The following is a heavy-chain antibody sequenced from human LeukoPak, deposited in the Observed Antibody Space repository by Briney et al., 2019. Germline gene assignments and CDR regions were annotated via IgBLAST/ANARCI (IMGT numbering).Heavy chain of an antibody. CDR3: ARPLGRQQLGNWFDP. V-gene: IGHV3-21*01. CDR1: GFTFGSFG. D-gene: IGHD6-13*01. CDR2: ISSSSSYI. J-gene: IGHJ5*02. Sequence: PGGSLRLSCAASGFTFGSFGMNWVRQAPGKGLEWVSSISSSSSYIYYADSVKGRFTISRDNAKNSLYLQMNSLRAEDTAVYYCARPLGRQQLGNWFDPWGQGTLVTVSS.